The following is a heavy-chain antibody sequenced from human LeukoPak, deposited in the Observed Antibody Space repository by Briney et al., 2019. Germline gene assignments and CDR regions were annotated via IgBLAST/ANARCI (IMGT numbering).Heavy chain of an antibody. J-gene: IGHJ4*02. CDR2: IGIAGDT. CDR3: ARAGQRGAAAAPFDY. Sequence: GGPLRLSCAASGFTFSSYDMHWVRQATGKGLEWVSAIGIAGDTYYPGSVKGRFTISRENAKNSLYLQMNSLRAGDTAVYYCARAGQRGAAAAPFDYWGQGTLVTVSS. V-gene: IGHV3-13*01. CDR1: GFTFSSYD. D-gene: IGHD6-13*01.